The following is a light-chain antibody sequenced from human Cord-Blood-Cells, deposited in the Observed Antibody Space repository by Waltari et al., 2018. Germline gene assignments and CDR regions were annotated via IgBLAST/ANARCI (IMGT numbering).Light chain of an antibody. CDR2: EGS. CDR1: SSDVGSYNL. V-gene: IGLV2-23*01. CDR3: CSYAGSSTL. J-gene: IGLJ3*02. Sequence: QSALTQPASVSGSPGQSITISCTGTSSDVGSYNLVSWYQQHPGKAPKLMIYEGSKRPSGVSNRLSGSKSGNTASLTMSGSQAEDEADYYCCSYAGSSTLFGGGTKLTVL.